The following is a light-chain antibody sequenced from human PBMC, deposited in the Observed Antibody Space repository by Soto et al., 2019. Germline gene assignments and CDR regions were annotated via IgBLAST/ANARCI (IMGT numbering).Light chain of an antibody. CDR1: QSVSSY. CDR3: QQRSNWPLT. J-gene: IGKJ4*01. V-gene: IGKV3-11*01. Sequence: EIVLTQSPATLSLSPGERATLSCRASQSVSSYFAWYQQKPGQAPRLLIYDASNRATGIPDRFSGSGSGTDFTLTISSLEPEDFAVYYCQQRSNWPLTFCGGTRVEIK. CDR2: DAS.